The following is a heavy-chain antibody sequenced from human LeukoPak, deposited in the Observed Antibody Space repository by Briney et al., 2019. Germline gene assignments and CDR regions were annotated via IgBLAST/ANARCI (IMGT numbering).Heavy chain of an antibody. V-gene: IGHV1-18*01. CDR1: GYTYTTYG. J-gene: IGHJ4*02. CDR2: ISGNGDNT. CDR3: ARLHGYYIGLYHFDY. Sequence: WASVKVSCKASGYTYTTYGISWVRQAPGQGLEWMGWISGNGDNTKYVQEFQGRVTMTTDTSTSTACMDLRSLRSDDTAIYYCARLHGYYIGLYHFDYWDRGTLVTVSS. D-gene: IGHD4-17*01.